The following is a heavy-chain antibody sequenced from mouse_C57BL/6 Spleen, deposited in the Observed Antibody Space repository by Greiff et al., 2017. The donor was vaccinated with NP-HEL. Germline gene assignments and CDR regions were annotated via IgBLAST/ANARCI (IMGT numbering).Heavy chain of an antibody. CDR3: AREGYYGSSYEAMDY. J-gene: IGHJ4*01. CDR1: GYAFSSSW. D-gene: IGHD1-1*01. V-gene: IGHV1-82*01. CDR2: IYPGDGDT. Sequence: VQLVESGPELVKPGASVKISCKASGYAFSSSWMNWVKQRPGKGLEWIGRIYPGDGDTNYNGKFKGKATLTADKSSSTAYMQLSSLTSEDSAVYFCAREGYYGSSYEAMDYWGQGTSVTVSS.